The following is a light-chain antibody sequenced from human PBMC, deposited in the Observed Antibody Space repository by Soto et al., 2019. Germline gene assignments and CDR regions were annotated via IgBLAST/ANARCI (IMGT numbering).Light chain of an antibody. V-gene: IGKV3-20*01. CDR1: QSVSSSY. CDR2: GAS. CDR3: QQYGSSLIT. Sequence: EIVMTQSASTLSVSPGERATLSWGASQSVSSSYLAWYQQKPGQAPRLLIYGASSRATGIPDRFSGSGSGTDFNLTISRLEPEDFAVYDCQQYGSSLITFGQGTRLEIK. J-gene: IGKJ5*01.